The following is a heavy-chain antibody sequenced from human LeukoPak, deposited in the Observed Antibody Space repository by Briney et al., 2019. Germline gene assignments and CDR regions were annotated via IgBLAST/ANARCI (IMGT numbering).Heavy chain of an antibody. V-gene: IGHV3-48*01. Sequence: PGGSLRLSCAASGFTFSSYTMNWVRQAPGKGLEWVSYISSSSDIIHYTESVKGRFTISRDNAKNSVYLQMNSLRAEDTAVYYCARDWSSGRHDEYFPHWGQGTLVTVSS. CDR2: ISSSSDII. CDR1: GFTFSSYT. J-gene: IGHJ1*01. CDR3: ARDWSSGRHDEYFPH. D-gene: IGHD1-26*01.